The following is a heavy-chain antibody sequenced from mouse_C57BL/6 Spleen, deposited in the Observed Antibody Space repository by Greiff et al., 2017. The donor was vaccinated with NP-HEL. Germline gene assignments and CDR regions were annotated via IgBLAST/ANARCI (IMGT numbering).Heavy chain of an antibody. D-gene: IGHD1-1*01. CDR3: ARNQNYGSSAWFAY. CDR2: IWSGGST. Sequence: QVQLKESGPGLVQPSQCLSITCTVSGFSLTSYGVHWVRQSPGKGLEWLGVIWSGGSTDYNAAFISRLSISKDNSKSQVFFKMNSLQADDTAIYYCARNQNYGSSAWFAYWGQGTLVTVSA. V-gene: IGHV2-2*01. J-gene: IGHJ3*01. CDR1: GFSLTSYG.